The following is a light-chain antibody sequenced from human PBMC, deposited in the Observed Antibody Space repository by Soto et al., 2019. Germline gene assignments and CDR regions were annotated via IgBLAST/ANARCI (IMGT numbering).Light chain of an antibody. CDR2: SNN. Sequence: QSVLTQPPSASGTPGQRVTISCSGSSSNIGSNTVNWYQQLPGTAPKLLIYSNNQRPSGVPDRFSGSKSGTSASLAISGLQSEDEADYYCAAWDDSLNGHVVFGGGTKVTGL. J-gene: IGLJ2*01. V-gene: IGLV1-44*01. CDR1: SSNIGSNT. CDR3: AAWDDSLNGHVV.